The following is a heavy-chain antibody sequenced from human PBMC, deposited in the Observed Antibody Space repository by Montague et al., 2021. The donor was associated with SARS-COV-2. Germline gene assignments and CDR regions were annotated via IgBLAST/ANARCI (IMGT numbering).Heavy chain of an antibody. Sequence: SETLSLTCTVSGGSIVSGNWWSWVRQTPWKGLEWIGEILHTESTXXNPXXXTRVAMSVDKSRNQFSLKLTSLTAADTAVYYCATGINYYDFLALQSWGQGALVIVSS. CDR3: ATGINYYDFLALQS. V-gene: IGHV4-4*02. CDR1: GGSIVSGNW. CDR2: ILHTEST. J-gene: IGHJ4*02. D-gene: IGHD3/OR15-3a*01.